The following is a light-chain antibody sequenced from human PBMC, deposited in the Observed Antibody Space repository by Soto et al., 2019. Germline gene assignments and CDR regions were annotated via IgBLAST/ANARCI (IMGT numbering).Light chain of an antibody. CDR1: QSINNY. J-gene: IGKJ4*01. CDR2: DAS. CDR3: QYRGIWPPGAT. Sequence: PGARATLSCRASQSINNYLAWYQQKPGQPPRLLIYDASNRATAIPVRFSGSGSGTDLTLTISSLEPEDSAVYYCQYRGIWPPGATFGGGTKVEIK. V-gene: IGKV3-11*01.